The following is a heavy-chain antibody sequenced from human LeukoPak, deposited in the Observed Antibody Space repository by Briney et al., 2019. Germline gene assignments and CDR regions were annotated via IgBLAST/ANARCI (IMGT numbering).Heavy chain of an antibody. V-gene: IGHV3-7*04. CDR2: INRDGSKK. CDR1: GFTFSGSP. Sequence: PGGSLRLSCAASGFTFSGSPILWVRQAPGKGLEWVANINRDGSKKYYVDSVKGRFTISRDNVKNSVYLQMNSLRAEDTAVYSCARAVAAADSYWGRGTLVTVSS. CDR3: ARAVAAADSY. J-gene: IGHJ4*02. D-gene: IGHD6-13*01.